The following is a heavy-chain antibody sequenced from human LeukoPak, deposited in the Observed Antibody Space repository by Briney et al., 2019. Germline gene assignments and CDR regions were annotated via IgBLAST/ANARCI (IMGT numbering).Heavy chain of an antibody. J-gene: IGHJ4*02. CDR3: TTLSGSGSPD. CDR2: IKSKTDGGTT. Sequence: PGGSLRLSCAASGFTFSSYAMHWVRQAPGKGLEWVGRIKSKTDGGTTDYAAPVKGRFTISRDDSKNTLYLQMNSLKTEDTAVYYCTTLSGSGSPDWGQGTLVTVSS. D-gene: IGHD3-10*01. CDR1: GFTFSSYA. V-gene: IGHV3-15*01.